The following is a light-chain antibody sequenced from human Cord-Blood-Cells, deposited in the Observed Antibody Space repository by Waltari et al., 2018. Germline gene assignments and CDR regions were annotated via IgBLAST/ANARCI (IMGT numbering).Light chain of an antibody. CDR1: SSDVGGSNY. J-gene: IGLJ3*02. V-gene: IGLV2-14*01. CDR2: DVS. Sequence: QSALTQPASVSGSPGQSITISCTGTSSDVGGSNYVSWYQQHPGKAPILMIYDVSKRPSGVSNRFSGSKSGNTASLTISGLQAEDEADYYCSSYTSSSTLVFGGGTKLTVL. CDR3: SSYTSSSTLV.